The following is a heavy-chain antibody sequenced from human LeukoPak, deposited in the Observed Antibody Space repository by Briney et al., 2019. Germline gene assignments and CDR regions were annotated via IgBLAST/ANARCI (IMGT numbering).Heavy chain of an antibody. D-gene: IGHD1-14*01. J-gene: IGHJ3*01. Sequence: GGPLRLLCTPSVYTFSSYSINWVRQAPGKGLEWFISSSRSSSDIYYAHSVKGRFTISRDNAKNSVYLQMNRLRAEDTAVYYCASALTVNLNSFFDLWGQGTMVTVSS. V-gene: IGHV3-21*01. CDR3: ASALTVNLNSFFDL. CDR2: SSRSSSDI. CDR1: VYTFSSYS.